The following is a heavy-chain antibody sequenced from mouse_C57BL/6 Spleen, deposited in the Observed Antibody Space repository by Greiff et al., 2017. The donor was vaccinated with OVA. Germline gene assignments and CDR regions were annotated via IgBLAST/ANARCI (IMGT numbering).Heavy chain of an antibody. CDR2: IDPSDSYT. J-gene: IGHJ4*01. Sequence: QVQLKQPGAELVMPGASVKLSCKASGYTFTSYWMHWVKQRPGQGLEWIGEIDPSDSYTNYNQKFKGKSTLTVDKSSSTAYMQLSSLTSEDSAVYYCARLDGNYYAMDYWGQGTSVTVSS. V-gene: IGHV1-69*01. CDR1: GYTFTSYW. CDR3: ARLDGNYYAMDY. D-gene: IGHD2-1*01.